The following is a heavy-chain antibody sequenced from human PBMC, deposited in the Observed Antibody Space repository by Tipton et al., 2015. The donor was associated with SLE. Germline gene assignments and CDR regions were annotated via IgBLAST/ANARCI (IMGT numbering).Heavy chain of an antibody. J-gene: IGHJ3*02. CDR1: GGSISSSSSYY. V-gene: IGHV4-39*07. Sequence: TLSLTCAVYGGSISSSSSYYWAWIRQPPGKGVEWIGEINHRGSTNYNPSLKSRVTISVDTSKNQFSLKLSSVTAADTAVYYCARDPGRYAFDIWGQGTMVTVSS. CDR2: INHRGST. CDR3: ARDPGRYAFDI.